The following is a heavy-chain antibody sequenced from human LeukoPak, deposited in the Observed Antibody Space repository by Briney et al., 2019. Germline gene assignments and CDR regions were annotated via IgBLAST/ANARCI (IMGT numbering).Heavy chain of an antibody. CDR2: IYYSGST. D-gene: IGHD1-26*01. CDR3: ARPGVRGSYYPFDY. V-gene: IGHV4-39*01. J-gene: IGHJ4*02. Sequence: SETLSLTCTVSGGSISSSSYYWVWLAQPPGKGLVGSGSIYYSGSTYYNPSLKSRGTISVDTPKNRFSLKLSSVTAADTAVYSCARPGVRGSYYPFDYWGQGTPVTVSS. CDR1: GGSISSSSYY.